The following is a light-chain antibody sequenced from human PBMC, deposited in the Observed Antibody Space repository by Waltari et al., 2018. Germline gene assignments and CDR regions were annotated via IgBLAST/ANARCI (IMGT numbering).Light chain of an antibody. CDR1: QSIDSR. J-gene: IGKJ4*01. Sequence: DIQMTQSPSTLSASVGDRVPITCRASQSIDSRLAWYQQKPGKAPKYLMFEASILENGVPPRFSGRRSGTEFTLTISSLQPDDVATYYCQQFMSYPITFGGGTKVEI. CDR2: EAS. V-gene: IGKV1-5*03. CDR3: QQFMSYPIT.